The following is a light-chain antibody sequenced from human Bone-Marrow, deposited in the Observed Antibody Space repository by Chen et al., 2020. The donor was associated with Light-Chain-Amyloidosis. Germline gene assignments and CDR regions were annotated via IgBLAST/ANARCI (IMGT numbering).Light chain of an antibody. CDR1: QNLLYHSNNKNY. CDR2: WAS. J-gene: IGKJ3*01. V-gene: IGKV4-1*01. CDR3: QQYYSAPLT. Sequence: DIVMTQSPDSLAVSLGERATINCKSSQNLLYHSNNKNYMAWYQQNAGQPPKLLIKWASIRKSGIPDRFSGSGSGTDFTLTISSLQSEDVAVYYCQQYYSAPLTFGPGTKVEIK.